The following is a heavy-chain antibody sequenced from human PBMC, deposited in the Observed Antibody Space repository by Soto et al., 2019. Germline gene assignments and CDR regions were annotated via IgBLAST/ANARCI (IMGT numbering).Heavy chain of an antibody. V-gene: IGHV1-18*01. CDR3: ARGLFGEFLYYFDY. Sequence: QVQLVQSGAELKKPGASVKVSCKASGYTFINYGINWVRQAPGQGLEWMGWISAYNGNTNYAQKLQGRVTMTTDTSTSTDYMELRRLRSDDTAVYFCARGLFGEFLYYFDYWGQGTLVTVSS. CDR1: GYTFINYG. J-gene: IGHJ4*02. CDR2: ISAYNGNT. D-gene: IGHD3-10*02.